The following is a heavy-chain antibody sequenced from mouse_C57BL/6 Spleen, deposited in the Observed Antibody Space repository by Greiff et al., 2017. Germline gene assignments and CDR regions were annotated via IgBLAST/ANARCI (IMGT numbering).Heavy chain of an antibody. D-gene: IGHD2-4*01. CDR1: GFTFSDYG. Sequence: EVQVVESGGGLVKPGGSLKLSCAASGFTFSDYGMHWVRQAPETGLEWVAYISSGSSTIYYADTVKGRFTISRDNAKNTLFLQMTSLRSEDTAMYYCARGYDYDDGGYYFDYWGQGTTLTVSS. CDR2: ISSGSSTI. V-gene: IGHV5-17*01. J-gene: IGHJ2*01. CDR3: ARGYDYDDGGYYFDY.